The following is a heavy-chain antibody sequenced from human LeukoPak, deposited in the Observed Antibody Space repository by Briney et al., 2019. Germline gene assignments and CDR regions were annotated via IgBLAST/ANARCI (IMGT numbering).Heavy chain of an antibody. Sequence: PGGSLRLSCGDSGFSSADYGMSWVRQLPGKGLEWVAGINWDGGNRFYADSVKGRFIITRDHAKNSLFLQMNSLRVEDTALYYCTRDLSSNWYNFAYWGQGALVIVSS. CDR1: GFSSADYG. CDR2: INWDGGNR. V-gene: IGHV3-20*04. D-gene: IGHD6-13*01. CDR3: TRDLSSNWYNFAY. J-gene: IGHJ4*02.